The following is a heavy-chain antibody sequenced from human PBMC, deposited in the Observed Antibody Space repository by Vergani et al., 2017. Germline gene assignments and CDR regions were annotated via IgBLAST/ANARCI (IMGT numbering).Heavy chain of an antibody. CDR3: ARDNSYSSSGYFDY. CDR2: IYSGGST. D-gene: IGHD6-13*01. Sequence: EVQLVESGGGLVQPGGSLRLSCAASGFTVSSNYMSWVRQAPGKGLEWVSVIYSGGSTYYADSVKGRFTISRHNSKNTLYLQMNSLRAEDTAVYYCARDNSYSSSGYFDYWGQGTLVTFSS. CDR1: GFTVSSNY. J-gene: IGHJ4*02. V-gene: IGHV3-53*04.